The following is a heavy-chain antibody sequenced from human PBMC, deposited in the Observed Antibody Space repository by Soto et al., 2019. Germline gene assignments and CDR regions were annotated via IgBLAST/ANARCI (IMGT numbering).Heavy chain of an antibody. V-gene: IGHV1-18*04. D-gene: IGHD5-18*01. CDR1: GYTFTSYG. CDR2: ISAYNGNT. Sequence: GASVKVSCKASGYTFTSYGISWVRQAPGQGLEWLGWISAYNGNTNYAQQLQGRVTMTTVTSTSTAYMQLRSLRCDDTAVYYCERALSKRDTAMVNFDYWGQGTLVTVSS. J-gene: IGHJ4*02. CDR3: ERALSKRDTAMVNFDY.